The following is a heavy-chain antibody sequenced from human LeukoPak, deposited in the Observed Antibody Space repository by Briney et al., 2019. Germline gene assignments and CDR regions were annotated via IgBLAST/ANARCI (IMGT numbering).Heavy chain of an antibody. CDR2: ISDDGSDK. CDR3: AKDPEF. J-gene: IGHJ4*02. CDR1: GFTFSSYG. Sequence: PGRSLRLSCAASGFTFSSYGMHWVRQAPGKGLEWVAVISDDGSDKYYADSVKGRFTISRDSSKNTLYLQMDSLRAEDTAVYYCAKDPEFWGQGILVTVSS. V-gene: IGHV3-30*18. D-gene: IGHD3-10*01.